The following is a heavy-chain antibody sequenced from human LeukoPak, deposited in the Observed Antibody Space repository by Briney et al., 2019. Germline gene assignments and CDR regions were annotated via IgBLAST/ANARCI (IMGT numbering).Heavy chain of an antibody. Sequence: GRSLRLSCAASGFTFSSYEMNWVRQAPGKGLEWVSAISGSGGSTYYADSVKGRFTISRDSSKNILYLQMNSLRAEDTAVYYCAKDRCSNGVGCYYYYMDVWGKGTTVTISS. CDR2: ISGSGGST. J-gene: IGHJ6*03. CDR3: AKDRCSNGVGCYYYYMDV. D-gene: IGHD2-8*01. CDR1: GFTFSSYE. V-gene: IGHV3-23*01.